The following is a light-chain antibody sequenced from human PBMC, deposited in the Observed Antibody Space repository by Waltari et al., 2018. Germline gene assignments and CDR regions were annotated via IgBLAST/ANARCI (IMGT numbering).Light chain of an antibody. CDR3: QQYNDWPPP. CDR1: QNIASH. J-gene: IGKJ4*01. V-gene: IGKV3D-15*01. CDR2: GAS. Sequence: ELVLTQSPATLSVSPGERVTLSCRASQNIASHLAWYQQKPGQAPRLIIYGASTRVTGIPARFSGSGSGTEFTLTISNTQSEDFAVYYCQQYNDWPPPFGGGTKVEIK.